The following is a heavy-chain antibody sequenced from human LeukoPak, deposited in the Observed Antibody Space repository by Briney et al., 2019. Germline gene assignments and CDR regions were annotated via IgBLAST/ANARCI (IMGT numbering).Heavy chain of an antibody. CDR3: AREKVNTMIVVVENFDY. D-gene: IGHD3-22*01. J-gene: IGHJ4*02. Sequence: PGGSLRLSCAASGFTFDDYAMHWVRQAPGKGLEWVSGISWNSGSIGYADSVKGRFTISRDNAKNSLYLQMNGLRAEDTAVYYCAREKVNTMIVVVENFDYWGQGTLVTVSS. V-gene: IGHV3-9*01. CDR1: GFTFDDYA. CDR2: ISWNSGSI.